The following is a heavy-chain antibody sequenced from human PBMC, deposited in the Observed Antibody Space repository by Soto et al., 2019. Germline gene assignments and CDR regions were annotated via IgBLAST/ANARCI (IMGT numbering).Heavy chain of an antibody. V-gene: IGHV4-30-4*01. CDR2: IYYSGST. J-gene: IGHJ4*02. CDR1: GGSISSGDYY. Sequence: QVKLQEAGPGLVKPSRTLSLTCTVSGGSISSGDYYWSWIRQPPGKGLEWIGYIYYSGSTYYNPSLKSRVTISVDTSKNQFSLKLSSVTAADTAVYYCARNDYGDQKPPFPDYWGQGTLVTVSS. CDR3: ARNDYGDQKPPFPDY. D-gene: IGHD4-17*01.